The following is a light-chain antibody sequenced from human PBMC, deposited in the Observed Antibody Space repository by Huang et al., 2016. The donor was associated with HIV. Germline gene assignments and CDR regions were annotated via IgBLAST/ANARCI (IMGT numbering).Light chain of an antibody. CDR2: DAS. CDR1: QSVSTF. V-gene: IGKV3-11*01. CDR3: QQHSYWPIT. J-gene: IGKJ5*01. Sequence: DIVLTQSPATLSLSPGDRAPVSCRASQSVSTFLAWYQHKPGQAPRLLIFDASNRASGVPARFSGTGSGTDFTLTISSLEPSDVAVYYCQQHSYWPITFGRGTRLEI.